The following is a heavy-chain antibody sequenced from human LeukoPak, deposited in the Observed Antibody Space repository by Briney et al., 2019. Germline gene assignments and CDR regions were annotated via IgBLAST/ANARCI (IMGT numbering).Heavy chain of an antibody. CDR3: TTDAGFYFDY. CDR2: IRSKTDGGTT. Sequence: GGSLRLSCAASGFTFSDYYMSWIRQAPGKGLEWVGRIRSKTDGGTTDYAAPVKGRFTISRDDSKNTLYLQMNSLKTEDTAVYYCTTDAGFYFDYWGQGTLVT. CDR1: GFTFSDYY. J-gene: IGHJ4*02. V-gene: IGHV3-15*01.